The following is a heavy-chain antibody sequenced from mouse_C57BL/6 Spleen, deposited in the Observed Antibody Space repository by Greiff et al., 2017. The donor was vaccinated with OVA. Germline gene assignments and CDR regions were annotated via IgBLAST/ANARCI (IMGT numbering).Heavy chain of an antibody. CDR2: IDPSDSYT. CDR3: ATGSSYFDY. V-gene: IGHV1-69*01. CDR1: GYTFTSYW. J-gene: IGHJ2*01. D-gene: IGHD1-1*01. Sequence: QVQLQQPGAELVMPGASVKLSCKASGYTFTSYWMHWVKQRPGQGLEWIGEIDPSDSYTNYNQKFKGKSTLTVDKSSSTAYMQLSSLTSEDSAVYYCATGSSYFDYWGQGTTRTVSS.